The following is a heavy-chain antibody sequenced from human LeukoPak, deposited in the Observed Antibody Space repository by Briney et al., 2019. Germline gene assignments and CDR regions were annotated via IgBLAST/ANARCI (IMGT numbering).Heavy chain of an antibody. V-gene: IGHV3-7*01. J-gene: IGHJ4*02. D-gene: IGHD3-16*01. CDR2: ILQDENEI. CDR1: GSTFSTHW. CDR3: TRGGALGCLDH. Sequence: GGSLRLSCAASGSTFSTHWMSWVRQAPGKGLEWVANILQDENEIYCVASVKGRFTISRDNAKNSLYLQMNSLRAEDTAVYYCTRGGALGCLDHWGQGTLVTVSS.